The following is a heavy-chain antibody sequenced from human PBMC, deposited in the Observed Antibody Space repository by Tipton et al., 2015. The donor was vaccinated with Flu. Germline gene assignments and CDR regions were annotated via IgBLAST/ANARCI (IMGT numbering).Heavy chain of an antibody. J-gene: IGHJ5*02. D-gene: IGHD1-26*01. CDR1: GGSINSGSYY. CDR3: ARNEGPPPQTAYSGGYWGLDVWFDA. Sequence: GLVKPSQTLSLSCTVSGGSINSGSYYWNWIRQPAGKGLEWIGRIYTSGSTNYNPSLKSRVTLSIDTSKNQFSLKLSSVTAADTAVYYCARNEGPPPQTAYSGGYWGLDVWFDAWGPGTLVTVSS. V-gene: IGHV4-61*02. CDR2: IYTSGST.